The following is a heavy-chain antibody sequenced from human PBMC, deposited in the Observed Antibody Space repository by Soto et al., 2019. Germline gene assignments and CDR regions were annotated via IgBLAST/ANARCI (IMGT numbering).Heavy chain of an antibody. CDR3: ARGRTKRIYDILTGYYRDDAFDI. CDR2: INHSGST. D-gene: IGHD3-9*01. V-gene: IGHV4-34*01. Sequence: PSETLSLTCAVYGGSFSGYYWSWIRQPPGKGLEWIGEINHSGSTNYNPSLKSRVTISVDTSKNQFSLKLSSVTAADTAVYYCARGRTKRIYDILTGYYRDDAFDIWGQGTMVTVSS. CDR1: GGSFSGYY. J-gene: IGHJ3*02.